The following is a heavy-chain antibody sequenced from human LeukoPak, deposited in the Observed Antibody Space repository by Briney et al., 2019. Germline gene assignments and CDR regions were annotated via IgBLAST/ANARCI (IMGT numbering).Heavy chain of an antibody. V-gene: IGHV4-59*01. CDR3: ARRFPYSSGLDY. J-gene: IGHJ4*02. D-gene: IGHD6-19*01. CDR1: GGSISSYY. Sequence: PSETLSLTCTVSGGSISSYYWSWIRQPPGKGLEWIGYIYYSGSTNHNASLKSRVTISVDTSKNQFSLKLSSVTAADTAVYYCARRFPYSSGLDYWGQGTLVTVSS. CDR2: IYYSGST.